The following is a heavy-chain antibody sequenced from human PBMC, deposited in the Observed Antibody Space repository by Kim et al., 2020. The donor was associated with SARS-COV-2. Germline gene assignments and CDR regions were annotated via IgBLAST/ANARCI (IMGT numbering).Heavy chain of an antibody. CDR3: ARTVCGFDY. J-gene: IGHJ4*02. V-gene: IGHV4-34*01. CDR1: GGPLSGYY. Sequence: SETLSLTCAVHGGPLSGYYWAWIRQTPGKGLEWIGELTLSGSTNYNPSLKSRITISGDTSKSQFSLKMTSVTAEDTALYYCARTVCGFDYWGQGTLGTLS. CDR2: LTLSGST. D-gene: IGHD2-21*01.